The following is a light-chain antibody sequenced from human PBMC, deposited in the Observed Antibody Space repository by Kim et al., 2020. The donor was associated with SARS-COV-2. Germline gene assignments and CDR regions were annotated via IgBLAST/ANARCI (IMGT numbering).Light chain of an antibody. CDR1: SSDVGGYNY. Sequence: SVTISCTGTSSDVGGYNYVSWYQQHPGKAPKLMIYEVSKRPSGVPDRVSGSKSGNTASLTVSGLQAEDEADYYCSSYAGSNNHVVFGGGTQLTVL. CDR3: SSYAGSNNHVV. CDR2: EVS. J-gene: IGLJ2*01. V-gene: IGLV2-8*01.